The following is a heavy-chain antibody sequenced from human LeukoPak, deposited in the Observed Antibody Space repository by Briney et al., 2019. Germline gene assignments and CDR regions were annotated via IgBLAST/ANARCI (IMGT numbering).Heavy chain of an antibody. D-gene: IGHD5-18*01. V-gene: IGHV3-30*03. CDR1: GFTFSNYG. J-gene: IGHJ3*02. CDR3: ARARSSYGYGDAFDI. Sequence: GRSLRLSCAASGFTFSNYGMHWVRQAPGKGLEWVAVISYDGSNKYYADSVKGRLTISRDNSKNTLYPQMNSLRAEDTAVYYCARARSSYGYGDAFDIWGQGTMVTVSS. CDR2: ISYDGSNK.